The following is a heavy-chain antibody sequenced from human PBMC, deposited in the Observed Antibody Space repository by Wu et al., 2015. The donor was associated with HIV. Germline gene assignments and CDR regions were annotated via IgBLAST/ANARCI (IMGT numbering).Heavy chain of an antibody. Sequence: QVQLVQSGAEVKKPGASVKVSCKASGYTFTTSDIHWVRQASGQGLEWMGWINPNSGKGYYAQRFQGRVTMSRNISTTTAHMELSSLTSEDTAVYYCAKGYCSGGDCYEGYNNFFDPWGQGTLVTVSS. J-gene: IGHJ5*02. CDR1: GYTFTTSD. V-gene: IGHV1-8*01. CDR2: INPNSGKG. CDR3: AKGYCSGGDCYEGYNNFFDP. D-gene: IGHD2-15*01.